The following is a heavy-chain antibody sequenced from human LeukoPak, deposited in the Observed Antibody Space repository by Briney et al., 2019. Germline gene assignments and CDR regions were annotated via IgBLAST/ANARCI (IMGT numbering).Heavy chain of an antibody. CDR2: IYYSGST. J-gene: IGHJ5*02. D-gene: IGHD3-22*01. V-gene: IGHV4-59*01. Sequence: SETLSLTCTVSGGSISSYYWSWIRQPPGKGLEWIGYIYYSGSTNYNPSLKSRVTISVDTSKNQSSLKLSSVTAADTAVYYCARDNDSSGSHWFDPWGQGTLVTVSS. CDR3: ARDNDSSGSHWFDP. CDR1: GGSISSYY.